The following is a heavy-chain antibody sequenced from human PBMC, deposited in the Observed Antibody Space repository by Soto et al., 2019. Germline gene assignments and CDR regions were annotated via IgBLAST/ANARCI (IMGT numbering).Heavy chain of an antibody. CDR2: IKSKTDGGTT. Sequence: GGSLRLSCAASGFTFSNAWMSWVHQAPGKGLEWVGRIKSKTDGGTTDYAAPVKGRFTISRDDSKNTLYLQMNSLKTEDTAVYYCHNERGQLWLPFDYWGQGTLVTVSS. CDR1: GFTFSNAW. J-gene: IGHJ4*02. D-gene: IGHD5-18*01. CDR3: HNERGQLWLPFDY. V-gene: IGHV3-15*01.